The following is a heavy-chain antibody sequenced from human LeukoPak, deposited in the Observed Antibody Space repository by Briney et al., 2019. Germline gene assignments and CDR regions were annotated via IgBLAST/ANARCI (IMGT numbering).Heavy chain of an antibody. CDR3: ARAPAYDILTGYFYYYYYGMDV. D-gene: IGHD3-9*01. CDR2: IYSGGST. J-gene: IGHJ6*02. CDR1: GFTVSSNY. V-gene: IGHV3-66*01. Sequence: GGSLRLSCAASGFTVSSNYMSWVRQAPGKGLEWVSVIYSGGSTYYADSVKGRFTISRDNSKNTLYLQMNSLRAEDTAVYYCARAPAYDILTGYFYYYYYGMDVWGQGTTVTVSS.